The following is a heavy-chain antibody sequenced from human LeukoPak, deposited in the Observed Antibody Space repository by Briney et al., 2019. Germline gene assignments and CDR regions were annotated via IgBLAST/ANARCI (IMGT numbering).Heavy chain of an antibody. Sequence: GASVKVSCKASGYTFTAYNLHWVRQAPGQGLECMGWINPNSDGANYAQNFQGRVTMTRDTSISTAYMELNSLRSDDTAAYHCATLRSGGYTSWGQGTLVTVSS. CDR3: ATLRSGGYTS. CDR1: GYTFTAYN. CDR2: INPNSDGA. J-gene: IGHJ5*02. D-gene: IGHD2-15*01. V-gene: IGHV1-2*02.